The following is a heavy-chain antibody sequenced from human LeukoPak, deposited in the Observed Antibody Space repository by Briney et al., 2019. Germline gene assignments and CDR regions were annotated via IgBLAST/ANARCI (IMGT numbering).Heavy chain of an antibody. CDR2: INPNSGGT. CDR3: ARSRFYDYVWGNYRSKSAEYFQH. Sequence: VASVKVSCKASGYTFTDYYIHWVRQAPGQGLEWMGWINPNSGGTNYAQKFQGRVTMTRDTSISTAYMELSRLRSDDTAVYYCARSRFYDYVWGNYRSKSAEYFQHWGQGTLVTVSS. CDR1: GYTFTDYY. J-gene: IGHJ1*01. D-gene: IGHD3-16*02. V-gene: IGHV1-2*02.